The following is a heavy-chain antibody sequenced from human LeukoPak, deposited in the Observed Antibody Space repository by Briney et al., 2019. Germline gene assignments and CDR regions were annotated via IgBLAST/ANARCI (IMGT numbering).Heavy chain of an antibody. Sequence: SETLSLTCTVSGGSIRSSYYYWGWIRQPPGKGLEWIGSIYDSGSTYYNPSLKSRVTISVDTSKNQFSLKLNSVTAADTAVYYCARGGTVGNAWDYWGQGTLVTVSS. CDR2: IYDSGST. J-gene: IGHJ4*02. CDR1: GGSIRSSYYY. V-gene: IGHV4-39*01. CDR3: ARGGTVGNAWDY. D-gene: IGHD4-23*01.